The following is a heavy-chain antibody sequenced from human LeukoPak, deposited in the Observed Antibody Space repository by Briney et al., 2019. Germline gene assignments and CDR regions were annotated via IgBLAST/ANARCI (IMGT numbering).Heavy chain of an antibody. CDR2: IYSGGST. CDR1: GFIVSGNY. Sequence: GGSLRLSCAASGFIVSGNYLSWVRQAPGKGLEWVSVIYSGGSTYYADSVKGRFTISRDNSKNTLYLQMNSLRAEDTAVYYCARDEGAAAGKGLDYWGQGTLVTVSS. CDR3: ARDEGAAAGKGLDY. D-gene: IGHD6-13*01. J-gene: IGHJ4*02. V-gene: IGHV3-53*01.